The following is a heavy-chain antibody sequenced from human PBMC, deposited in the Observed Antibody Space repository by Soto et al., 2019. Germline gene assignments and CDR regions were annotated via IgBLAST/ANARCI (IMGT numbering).Heavy chain of an antibody. J-gene: IGHJ4*02. CDR2: IYHSGTT. CDR1: GGSISSSIW. Sequence: QVQLQESGPGLVKPPGTLSLTCAVSGGSISSSIWWSWVRLPPGKGLEWIGEIYHSGTTNYNPSLKSRVTISVDKSKNQFSLKMSSLTVADTAVYYCARRGDGSGSLDYWGQGTLVTVSS. V-gene: IGHV4-4*03. CDR3: ARRGDGSGSLDY. D-gene: IGHD3-10*01.